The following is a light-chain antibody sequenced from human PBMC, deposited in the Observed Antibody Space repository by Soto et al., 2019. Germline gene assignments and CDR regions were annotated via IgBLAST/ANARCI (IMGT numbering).Light chain of an antibody. V-gene: IGLV2-23*02. CDR1: SSDVGSYNL. Sequence: QSALTQPASVSGSPGQSITISCTGTSSDVGSYNLVSWYQQHPGKPPKLMIYEVSQRPSGVSNRFSGSKSGNTASLTIPGLQAEDEADYYCCSYAGSSTFLYVFGTGTKLTVL. CDR2: EVS. J-gene: IGLJ1*01. CDR3: CSYAGSSTFLYV.